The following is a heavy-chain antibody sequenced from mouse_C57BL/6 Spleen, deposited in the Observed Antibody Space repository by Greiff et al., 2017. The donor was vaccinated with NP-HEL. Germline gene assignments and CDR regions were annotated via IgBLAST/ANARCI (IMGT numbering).Heavy chain of an antibody. J-gene: IGHJ4*01. CDR3: ARSELGYYAMDY. V-gene: IGHV1-64*01. CDR1: GYTFTSYW. CDR2: IHPNSGST. Sequence: QVQLQQPGAELVKPGASVKLSCKASGYTFTSYWMHWVKQRPGQGLEWIGMIHPNSGSTNYNEKFKSKATLTVDKSSSTAYMQLSSLTSEDSAVYYCARSELGYYAMDYWGQGTSVTVSS.